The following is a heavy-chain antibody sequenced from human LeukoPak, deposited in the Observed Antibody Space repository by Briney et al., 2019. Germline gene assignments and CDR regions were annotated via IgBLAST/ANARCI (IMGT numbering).Heavy chain of an antibody. J-gene: IGHJ4*02. CDR1: GFTFVDYA. V-gene: IGHV3-9*01. Sequence: PGRSLRLSCTASGFTFVDYAMHWVRQAPGKGLEWVSAISWNRGSIVYADSVKGRFTISRDNAKNSLYLQMNSLRAEDTALYYCAKDRDYINSGGLDYWGQGTLVTVSS. CDR2: ISWNRGSI. D-gene: IGHD3-10*01. CDR3: AKDRDYINSGGLDY.